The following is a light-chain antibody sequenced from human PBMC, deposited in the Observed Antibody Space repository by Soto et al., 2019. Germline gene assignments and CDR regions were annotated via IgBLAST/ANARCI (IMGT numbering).Light chain of an antibody. CDR2: STN. CDR3: ALYMGRGIWV. CDR1: SGSVSTSYY. Sequence: QTVVTQEPSFSVSPGGTVTLTCGLSSGSVSTSYYPTWYQQTPGQPPRTLIYSTNTRSSGVPDRFSGSILGNKAALTITGAQADDESDYYCALYMGRGIWVFGGGTKLTVL. V-gene: IGLV8-61*01. J-gene: IGLJ2*01.